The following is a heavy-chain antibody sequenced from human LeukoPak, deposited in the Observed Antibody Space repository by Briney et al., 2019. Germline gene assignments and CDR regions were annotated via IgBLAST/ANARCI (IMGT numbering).Heavy chain of an antibody. V-gene: IGHV3-23*01. CDR2: LSGSGGST. Sequence: GGSLRLSCAASGFTFSDHYMDWVRQAPGKGLEWVSALSGSGGSTYYADSVKGRFTISRDNSKNTLYLQMNSLRAEDTAVYYCAKGRFEYYYYYGMDVWGQGTTVTVSS. D-gene: IGHD3-3*01. CDR3: AKGRFEYYYYYGMDV. J-gene: IGHJ6*02. CDR1: GFTFSDHY.